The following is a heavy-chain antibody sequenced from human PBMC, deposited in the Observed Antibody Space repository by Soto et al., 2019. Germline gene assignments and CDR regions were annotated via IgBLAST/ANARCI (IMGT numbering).Heavy chain of an antibody. CDR1: GGSISSGGFS. CDR3: AGGIAARPLGY. CDR2: IYHSGST. D-gene: IGHD6-6*01. Sequence: QLQLQESGSGLVRPSQTLSLTCAVSGGSISSGGFSWSWIRQPPGKGLESIGYIYHSGSTYYNPSLKXRITXPXNRSKNQFSLKLSSVTAADTAVYYCAGGIAARPLGYWGQGTLVTVSS. J-gene: IGHJ4*02. V-gene: IGHV4-30-2*01.